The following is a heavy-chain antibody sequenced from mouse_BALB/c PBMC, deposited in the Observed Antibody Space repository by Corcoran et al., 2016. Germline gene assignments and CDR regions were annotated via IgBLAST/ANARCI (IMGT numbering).Heavy chain of an antibody. D-gene: IGHD2-3*01. J-gene: IGHJ4*01. CDR3: ARGDGYLMDY. V-gene: IGHV9-1*02. Sequence: QIQLVQSGPELKKPGETVKISCKASGYTFTNYGMNWVKQAPGKGLKWMGWINTYTGEPTYADDFKGRFAFSLETSASTAYLQINNLKNEDMATYFRARGDGYLMDYWGQGTSVTVSS. CDR2: INTYTGEP. CDR1: GYTFTNYG.